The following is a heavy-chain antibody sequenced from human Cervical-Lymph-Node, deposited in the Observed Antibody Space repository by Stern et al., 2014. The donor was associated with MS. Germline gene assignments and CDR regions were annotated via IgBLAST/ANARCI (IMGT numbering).Heavy chain of an antibody. CDR1: GYRFSTFY. CDR3: ARIYCSGDECYHSFDT. Sequence: QVQLVQSGAEVKKPGASVKVSCKASGYRFSTFYLHWLRQAPGQGLQWIGRIDPGCCATNYSQQFQGRLTMTRDRSITTAYLELSGLRSDDTAVYYCARIYCSGDECYHSFDTWGQGTLVTVSS. J-gene: IGHJ4*02. V-gene: IGHV1-2*06. D-gene: IGHD3-16*02. CDR2: IDPGCCAT.